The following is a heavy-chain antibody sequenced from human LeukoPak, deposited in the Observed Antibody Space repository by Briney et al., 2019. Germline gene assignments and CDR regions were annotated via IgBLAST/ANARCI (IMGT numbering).Heavy chain of an antibody. CDR3: AKGLGKSSGWATLDY. CDR1: GFTFSSYA. Sequence: PGGSLRLSCAASGFTFSSYAMSWVRQAPGKGLEWVSGINWNSNSIGYADSVKGRFTISRDNAKNSLYLQMNSLRAEDTAFYYCAKGLGKSSGWATLDYWGQGTLVTVSS. J-gene: IGHJ4*02. CDR2: INWNSNSI. D-gene: IGHD6-19*01. V-gene: IGHV3-9*01.